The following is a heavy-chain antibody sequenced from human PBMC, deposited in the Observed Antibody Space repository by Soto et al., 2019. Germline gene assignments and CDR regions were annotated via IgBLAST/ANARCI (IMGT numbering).Heavy chain of an antibody. CDR1: GGTFSSYT. D-gene: IGHD2-15*01. Sequence: ASVKVSCKASGGTFSSYTISWVRQAPGQGLEWMGRIIPILGIANYAQKFQGRVTITADKSTSTAYMELSSLRSEDTAVYYCARSIGYCSGGSCSYFDYWGQGTLVTVSS. CDR2: IIPILGIA. V-gene: IGHV1-69*02. CDR3: ARSIGYCSGGSCSYFDY. J-gene: IGHJ4*02.